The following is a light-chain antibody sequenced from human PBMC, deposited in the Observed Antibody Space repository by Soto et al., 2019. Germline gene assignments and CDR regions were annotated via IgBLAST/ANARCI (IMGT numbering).Light chain of an antibody. CDR2: GAS. CDR1: QSVSSSY. J-gene: IGKJ3*01. V-gene: IGKV3-20*01. CDR3: QQYGSSPFT. Sequence: EIVLTQSPGTLSLSPGERATLSCRASQSVSSSYLAWYQQKPGQAPRLLIYGASNRATGIPDRFSGSGSGTDFTLTISRLEPKDFAVYYCQQYGSSPFTFGPGTKVDIK.